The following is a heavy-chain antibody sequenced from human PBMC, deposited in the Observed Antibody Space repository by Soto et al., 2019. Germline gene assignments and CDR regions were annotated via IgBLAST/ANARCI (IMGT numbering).Heavy chain of an antibody. CDR2: AYYSGST. V-gene: IGHV4-59*01. Sequence: SETLSLTCTVSGGSISHYYWSWIRQPPGKGLEWIGYAYYSGSTDYNPSLKSRVTMSVDTSKNQVSLKLNSVTTADTAVYYCARDRSTYGGGGTGEVKENWFDPWGPGTLVTVS. CDR3: ARDRSTYGGGGTGEVKENWFDP. D-gene: IGHD2-8*01. J-gene: IGHJ5*02. CDR1: GGSISHYY.